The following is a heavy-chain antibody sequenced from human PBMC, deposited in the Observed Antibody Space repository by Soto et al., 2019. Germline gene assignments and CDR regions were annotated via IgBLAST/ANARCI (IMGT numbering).Heavy chain of an antibody. Sequence: GGSLRLSCAASGFTFSGSAMHWVRQASGKGLEWVGRIRSKANSYATAYAASVKGRLTISRDDSKNTAYLQMNSLKTEDTAVYYCTTLGYCSGGSCYFTEYFQHWGQGTLVTVSS. V-gene: IGHV3-73*01. CDR1: GFTFSGSA. CDR2: IRSKANSYAT. D-gene: IGHD2-15*01. J-gene: IGHJ1*01. CDR3: TTLGYCSGGSCYFTEYFQH.